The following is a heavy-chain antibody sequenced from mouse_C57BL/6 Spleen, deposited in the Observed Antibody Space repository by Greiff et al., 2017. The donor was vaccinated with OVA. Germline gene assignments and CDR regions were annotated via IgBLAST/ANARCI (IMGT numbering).Heavy chain of an antibody. CDR1: GYAFSSSW. V-gene: IGHV1-82*01. J-gene: IGHJ2*01. CDR2: IYPGDGDT. D-gene: IGHD1-1*01. Sequence: VQLQQSGPELVKPGASVKISCKASGYAFSSSWMNWVKQRPGKGLGWIGRIYPGDGDTNYNGKFKGKATLTADKSSSTAYMQLSSLTSEDSAVYFCAIYYYGSSYFDYWGQGTTLTVSS. CDR3: AIYYYGSSYFDY.